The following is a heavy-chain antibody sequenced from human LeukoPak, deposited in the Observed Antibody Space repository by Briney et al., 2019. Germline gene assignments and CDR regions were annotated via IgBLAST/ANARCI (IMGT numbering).Heavy chain of an antibody. V-gene: IGHV5-51*01. CDR2: IYPGDSDT. D-gene: IGHD3-10*01. CDR3: ARIMVRGVIVYAFDI. Sequence: GESLKISCKGSGYSFTSYWIGWVRQMPGKGLEWMGIIYPGDSDTRYSPSFQGQVTISADKSISTAYLQWSSLKASDTAMYYCARIMVRGVIVYAFDIWGQGTMVTVSS. CDR1: GYSFTSYW. J-gene: IGHJ3*02.